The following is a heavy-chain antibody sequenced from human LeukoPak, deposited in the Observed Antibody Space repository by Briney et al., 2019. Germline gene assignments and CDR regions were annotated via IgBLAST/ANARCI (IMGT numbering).Heavy chain of an antibody. Sequence: GGSLRLSCAASGFTFSSYWMSWVRQAPGKGLEWVANVKQDGSEKYYVDSVKGRFTISRDNAKNSLYLQMNSLRAEDTAVYYCAREDEGSYYAYYYYYMDVWGKGTTVTISS. CDR3: AREDEGSYYAYYYYYMDV. CDR1: GFTFSSYW. V-gene: IGHV3-7*01. J-gene: IGHJ6*03. CDR2: VKQDGSEK. D-gene: IGHD1-26*01.